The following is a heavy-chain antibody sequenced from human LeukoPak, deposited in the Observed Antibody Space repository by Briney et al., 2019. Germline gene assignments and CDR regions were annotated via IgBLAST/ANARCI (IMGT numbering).Heavy chain of an antibody. CDR2: INGDGSTT. CDR1: GFTFSSYG. J-gene: IGHJ4*02. CDR3: AKDLHYGSADY. D-gene: IGHD3-10*01. V-gene: IGHV3-74*01. Sequence: GGSLRLSCAASGFTFSSYGMHWVRQAPGKGLVWVSRINGDGSTTTYADSVKGRFTISRDNAKNALYLQMNSLRAEDTAVYYCAKDLHYGSADYWGQGTLVTVSS.